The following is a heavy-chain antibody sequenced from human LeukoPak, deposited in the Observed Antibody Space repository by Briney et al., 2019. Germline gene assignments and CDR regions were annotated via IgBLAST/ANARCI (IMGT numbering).Heavy chain of an antibody. Sequence: PAGSLRLSCAASGFTFSSYEMNWVRQAPGKGLEWVSYISSSGSTIYYADSVKGRFTISRDNAKNSLYLQMNSLRAEDTAVYYCARDGPWFAKNFDYWGQGTLVTVSS. CDR1: GFTFSSYE. CDR3: ARDGPWFAKNFDY. D-gene: IGHD3-10*01. V-gene: IGHV3-48*03. J-gene: IGHJ4*02. CDR2: ISSSGSTI.